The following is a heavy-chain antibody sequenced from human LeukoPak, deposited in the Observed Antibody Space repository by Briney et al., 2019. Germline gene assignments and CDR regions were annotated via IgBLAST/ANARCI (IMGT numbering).Heavy chain of an antibody. J-gene: IGHJ5*02. V-gene: IGHV3-7*01. Sequence: GGSLRLSCAASGFTFSSYWMSWVRQAPGKGLEWVANIKQDGSEKYYVDSVKGRFTISRDNAKNSLYLQMNSLRAEDTAVYYCARGRRNYYDSSGYSAWGQGALVTVS. CDR3: ARGRRNYYDSSGYSA. CDR2: IKQDGSEK. CDR1: GFTFSSYW. D-gene: IGHD3-22*01.